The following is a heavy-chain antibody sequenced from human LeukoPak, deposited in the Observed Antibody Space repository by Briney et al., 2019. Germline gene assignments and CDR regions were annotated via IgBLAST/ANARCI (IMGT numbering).Heavy chain of an antibody. CDR3: ARDHDSGPNWFDP. CDR2: IIPIFGTA. J-gene: IGHJ5*02. Sequence: ASVKVSCKASGGTFSSYAISWVRQAPGQGLEWMGGIIPIFGTANYAQKIQGRVTITADESTSTAYMDLSSLRSEDTAVYYCARDHDSGPNWFDPWGQGTLVTVSS. D-gene: IGHD3-22*01. V-gene: IGHV1-69*13. CDR1: GGTFSSYA.